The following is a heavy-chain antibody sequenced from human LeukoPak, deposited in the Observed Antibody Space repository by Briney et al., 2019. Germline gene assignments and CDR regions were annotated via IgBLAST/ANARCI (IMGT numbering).Heavy chain of an antibody. CDR1: GFTFSSYG. V-gene: IGHV3-33*08. J-gene: IGHJ4*02. D-gene: IGHD3-22*01. CDR2: IWYDGSNK. Sequence: GGSLRLSCAASGFTFSSYGVHWVRQAPGKGLEWVAVIWYDGSNKYYADSVKGRFTISRDNSKNTLYLQMNSLRAEDTAVYYCARDLRYYYDSSGYAPFDYWGQGTLVTVSS. CDR3: ARDLRYYYDSSGYAPFDY.